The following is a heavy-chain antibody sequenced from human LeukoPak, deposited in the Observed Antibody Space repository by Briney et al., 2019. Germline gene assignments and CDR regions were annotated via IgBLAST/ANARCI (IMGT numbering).Heavy chain of an antibody. Sequence: PGGSLRLSCAASGFIFSDYGMHWVRQAPGKGLEWVAVIWNNGNNRYADSVRGRFTISRDDSKNTLYLQMNSLRAEDTAVYYCVRDSYSNYFDYWGQGTLVTVSS. CDR3: VRDSYSNYFDY. J-gene: IGHJ4*02. CDR1: GFIFSDYG. D-gene: IGHD4-11*01. V-gene: IGHV3-33*01. CDR2: IWNNGNNR.